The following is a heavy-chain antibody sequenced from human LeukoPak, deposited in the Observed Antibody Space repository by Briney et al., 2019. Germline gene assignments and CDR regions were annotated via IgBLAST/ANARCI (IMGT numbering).Heavy chain of an antibody. V-gene: IGHV1-69*04. Sequence: SVKVSCKASGGAFSSYAISWVRQAPGQGLEWMGRIIPILGIANYAQKFQGRVTITADKSTSTAYMELSSLRSEDTAVYYCARGGSIAAAGTYYYYGMDVWGQGTTVTVSS. CDR2: IIPILGIA. CDR1: GGAFSSYA. J-gene: IGHJ6*02. CDR3: ARGGSIAAAGTYYYYGMDV. D-gene: IGHD6-13*01.